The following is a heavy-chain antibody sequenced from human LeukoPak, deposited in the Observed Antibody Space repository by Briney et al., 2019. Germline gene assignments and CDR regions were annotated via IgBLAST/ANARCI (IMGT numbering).Heavy chain of an antibody. CDR3: ARGTRGDYVYHRGNFRRMVYYYYMDV. D-gene: IGHD4-17*01. Sequence: SETLSLTCTVSGGSISSYYWSWLRQPPGKGLEWIGYIYYSGSTNYNPSLKSRVTISVDTSKNQFSLKLSSVTAAATAVYYCARGTRGDYVYHRGNFRRMVYYYYMDVWGKGTTVTVSS. J-gene: IGHJ6*03. CDR1: GGSISSYY. CDR2: IYYSGST. V-gene: IGHV4-59*01.